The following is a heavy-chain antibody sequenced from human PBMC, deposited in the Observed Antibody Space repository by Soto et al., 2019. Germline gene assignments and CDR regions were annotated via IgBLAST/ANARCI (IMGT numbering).Heavy chain of an antibody. CDR1: GFTFSSYS. CDR2: ISSSSSYI. V-gene: IGHV3-21*01. J-gene: IGHJ6*02. D-gene: IGHD2-2*02. CDR3: ARDGCSSTSCYTDYYYGMDV. Sequence: SLRLSCAASGFTFSSYSMNWVRQAPGKGLEWVSSISSSSSYIYYADSVKGRFTISRDNAKNSLYLQMNSLRAEDTAVYYCARDGCSSTSCYTDYYYGMDVWGQGTTVTVSS.